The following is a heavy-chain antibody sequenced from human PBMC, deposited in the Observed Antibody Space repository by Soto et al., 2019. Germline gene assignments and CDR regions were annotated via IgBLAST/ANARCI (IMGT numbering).Heavy chain of an antibody. V-gene: IGHV1-8*01. Sequence: QVQLVQSGAEVKQPGASVKVSCKASGYTFTSYDINWVRQATGQGLEWMGWINPNSGNTGYVQKFQGRVTMTRNSSVSTAYMELSSLRSDDTAVYYCARPRRNYYGMDVWGQGTTVTVSS. CDR1: GYTFTSYD. J-gene: IGHJ6*02. CDR2: INPNSGNT. CDR3: ARPRRNYYGMDV.